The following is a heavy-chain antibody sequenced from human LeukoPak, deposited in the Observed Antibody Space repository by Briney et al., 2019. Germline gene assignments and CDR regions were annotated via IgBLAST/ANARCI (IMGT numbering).Heavy chain of an antibody. CDR2: FSNSGRT. D-gene: IGHD3-22*01. V-gene: IGHV4-59*01. CDR3: ARSSYYDDAFDF. J-gene: IGHJ4*02. CDR1: GGSISNYY. Sequence: PSETLSLTCTVSGGSISNYYWNWIRLPPGEGLEWIGSFSNSGRTNSNPSLKTRVTISVHTSKNQFSLRPTSVTAADTAVYYCARSSYYDDAFDFWGQGTLVTVSS.